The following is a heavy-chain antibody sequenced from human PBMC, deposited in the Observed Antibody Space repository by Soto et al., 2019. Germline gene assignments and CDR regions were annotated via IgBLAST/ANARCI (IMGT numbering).Heavy chain of an antibody. Sequence: SETLSLTCAVYGGSFSGYYWSLVRQPPGKGLEWIGEIYHSGSTNYNPSLKSRVTISVDKSKNQFSLKLSSVTAADTAVYYCASGYYDYVWGSYRPYGMDVWGQGTTVTVSS. CDR2: IYHSGST. CDR1: GGSFSGYY. J-gene: IGHJ6*02. D-gene: IGHD3-16*02. CDR3: ASGYYDYVWGSYRPYGMDV. V-gene: IGHV4-34*01.